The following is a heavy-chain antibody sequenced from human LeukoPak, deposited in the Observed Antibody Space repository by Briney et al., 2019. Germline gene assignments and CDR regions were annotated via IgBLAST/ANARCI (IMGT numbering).Heavy chain of an antibody. CDR1: GGSFSDYY. D-gene: IGHD4-11*01. V-gene: IGHV4-34*01. Sequence: SETLSLTCAVYGGSFSDYYWSWIRQPPGEGLEWIGEINHSGSTNYNPSLKSLKSRVTISVDTSNNQFSLNLSSVTAADTAVYYCARTDYRAWGQGTLVTVSS. J-gene: IGHJ5*02. CDR2: INHSGST. CDR3: ARTDYRA.